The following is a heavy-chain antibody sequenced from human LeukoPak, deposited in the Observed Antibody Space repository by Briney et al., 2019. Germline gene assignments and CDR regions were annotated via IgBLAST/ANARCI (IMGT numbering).Heavy chain of an antibody. CDR1: GGSISSYY. CDR2: IYYSGST. J-gene: IGHJ6*03. CDR3: ARGGGFYCSSTSCRNVGYYMDV. Sequence: SETLSLTCTVSGGSISSYYWSWIRQPPGKGLEWIGYIYYSGSTNYNPSLKSRVTISVDTSKNQFSLKLSSVTAADTAVYYCARGGGFYCSSTSCRNVGYYMDVWGKGTTVTVSS. V-gene: IGHV4-59*01. D-gene: IGHD2-2*01.